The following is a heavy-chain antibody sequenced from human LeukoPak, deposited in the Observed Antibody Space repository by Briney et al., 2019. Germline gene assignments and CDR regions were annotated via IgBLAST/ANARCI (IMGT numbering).Heavy chain of an antibody. J-gene: IGHJ6*03. V-gene: IGHV4-59*12. CDR3: AREIVVVPAAMPGLCYMDV. CDR2: IYHSGST. Sequence: SDPLSLTCTVSGGSISSYYWSWIRQPPGKGLEWIGYIYHSGSTNYNPSLKSRVTISIDTSKNHFSLKLSSVTAADTAVYYCAREIVVVPAAMPGLCYMDVGGKGTTVTV. CDR1: GGSISSYY. D-gene: IGHD2-2*01.